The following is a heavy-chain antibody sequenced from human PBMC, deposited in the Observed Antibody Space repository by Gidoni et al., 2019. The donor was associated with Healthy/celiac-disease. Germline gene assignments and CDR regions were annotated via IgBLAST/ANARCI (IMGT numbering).Heavy chain of an antibody. Sequence: QVTLRESGPALVKPTQTLTLTCTFSGFSLSTSGMCVSWIRQPPGKALEWLALIDWDDDKYYSTSLKTRLTISKDTSKNQVVLTMTNMDPVDTATYYCARTPLLSIYDSSGYYHHYYYMDVWGKGTTVTVSS. V-gene: IGHV2-70*01. CDR2: IDWDDDK. CDR3: ARTPLLSIYDSSGYYHHYYYMDV. D-gene: IGHD3-22*01. J-gene: IGHJ6*03. CDR1: GFSLSTSGMC.